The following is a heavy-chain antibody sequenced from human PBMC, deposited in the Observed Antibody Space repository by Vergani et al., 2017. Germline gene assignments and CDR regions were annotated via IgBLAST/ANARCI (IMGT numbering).Heavy chain of an antibody. Sequence: QVQLQESGPGLVKPSQTLSLTCTVSGGSISSGDYYWSWIRQPPGKGLDWIGYIYYSGSTYYNPSLKSRVTISVDTSKNQFSLKLSYVTAADTGVYYCARGIAAAGNYYYYYGMDFWGQGTTVTVSS. J-gene: IGHJ6*02. CDR2: IYYSGST. CDR3: ARGIAAAGNYYYYYGMDF. D-gene: IGHD6-13*01. CDR1: GGSISSGDYY. V-gene: IGHV4-30-4*08.